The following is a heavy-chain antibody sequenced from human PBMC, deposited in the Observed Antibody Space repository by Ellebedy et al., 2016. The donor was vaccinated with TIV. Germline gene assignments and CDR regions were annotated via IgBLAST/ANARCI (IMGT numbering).Heavy chain of an antibody. CDR1: GYTFSVYY. J-gene: IGHJ4*02. V-gene: IGHV1-2*02. Sequence: AASVKVSCKASGYTFSVYYIHWVRQAPGHGPEWMGWINPNTGGTNYAQNFQGRVSMTRDTSISTAFMELSRLRVDDTAVYYCAREPHFNGAGSPLPVDYWGQGSLVTVSS. D-gene: IGHD3-10*01. CDR3: AREPHFNGAGSPLPVDY. CDR2: INPNTGGT.